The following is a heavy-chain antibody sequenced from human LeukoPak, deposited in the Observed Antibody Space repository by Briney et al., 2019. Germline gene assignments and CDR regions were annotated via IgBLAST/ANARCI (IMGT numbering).Heavy chain of an antibody. J-gene: IGHJ6*02. D-gene: IGHD3-3*01. CDR3: AKDKSGYKYYYGMDV. V-gene: IGHV1-69*04. CDR1: GGTFSSYA. Sequence: GASVKVSCKASGGTFSSYAISWVRQAPGQGLEWMGRIIPILGIANYAQKFQGRVTITADKSTSTAYMELSSLRSEDTAVYYCAKDKSGYKYYYGMDVWGQGTTVTVFS. CDR2: IIPILGIA.